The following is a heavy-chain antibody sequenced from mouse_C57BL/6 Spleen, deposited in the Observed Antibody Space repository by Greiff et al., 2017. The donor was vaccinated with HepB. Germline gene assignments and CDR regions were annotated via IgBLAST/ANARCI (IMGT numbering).Heavy chain of an antibody. CDR3: ARRDSNYEGGAMDY. CDR2: IDPSDSYT. Sequence: QVQLQQPGAELVMPGASVKLSCKASGYTFTSYWMHWVKQRPGQGLEWIGEIDPSDSYTNYNQKFKGKSTLTVDKSSSTAYMQLSSLTSEDSAVYYCARRDSNYEGGAMDYWGQGTSVTVSS. CDR1: GYTFTSYW. V-gene: IGHV1-69*01. J-gene: IGHJ4*01. D-gene: IGHD2-5*01.